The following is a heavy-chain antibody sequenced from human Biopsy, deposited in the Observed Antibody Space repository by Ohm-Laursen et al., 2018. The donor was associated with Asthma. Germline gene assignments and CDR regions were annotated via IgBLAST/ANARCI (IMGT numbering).Heavy chain of an antibody. CDR2: IMTVFGTT. Sequence: ASVKVSCKAPGGTFSNFAISWVRQAPGQGLEWLGGIMTVFGTTNYAQKFQGRVTITADESTSTAYMEVTSLRSEDTAIYHCARCQVGYSSGWSLLLKKIYYSGMDVWGQGTAVTASS. CDR3: ARCQVGYSSGWSLLLKKIYYSGMDV. CDR1: GGTFSNFA. D-gene: IGHD6-19*01. V-gene: IGHV1-69*13. J-gene: IGHJ6*02.